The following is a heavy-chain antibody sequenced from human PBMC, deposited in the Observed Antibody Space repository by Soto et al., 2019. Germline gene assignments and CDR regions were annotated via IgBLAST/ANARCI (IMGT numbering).Heavy chain of an antibody. J-gene: IGHJ4*02. V-gene: IGHV3-33*01. CDR2: DGDDK. CDR3: VRDDSGYFHS. CDR1: GFIFKNYG. D-gene: IGHD3-22*01. Sequence: GGSLRLSCATSGFIFKNYGMHWVRQAPGKGLEWVAHDGDDKNYAESLKGQFTISRDTSKNTVDLLMNSLTVEDTAVYYCVRDDSGYFHSWGQGTPDIVSS.